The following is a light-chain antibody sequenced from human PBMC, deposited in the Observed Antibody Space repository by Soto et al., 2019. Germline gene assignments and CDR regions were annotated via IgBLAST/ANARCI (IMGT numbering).Light chain of an antibody. CDR1: QSVSSY. J-gene: IGKJ4*01. Sequence: EIVLTQSPATLSLSPGERATLSCRASQSVSSYLAWYQQKPGQAPRLLIYGASNRATGIPARFSGSGSGTDFTLTISSLEPEDFAFYYCLQRSNWPPLLSFGGGTKVDIK. CDR3: LQRSNWPPLLS. CDR2: GAS. V-gene: IGKV3-11*01.